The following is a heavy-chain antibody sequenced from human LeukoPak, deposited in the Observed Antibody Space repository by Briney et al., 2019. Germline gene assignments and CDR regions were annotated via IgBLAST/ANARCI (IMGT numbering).Heavy chain of an antibody. CDR1: GGSISSGGYY. Sequence: EPSQTLSLTCTVSGGSISSGGYYWSWIRQHPGKGLEWIEYIYYSGSTYYNPSLKSRVTISVDTSKNQFSLKLSSVTAADTAVYYCARARLGYCTNGVCYGLDYWGQGTLVTVSS. D-gene: IGHD2-8*01. CDR2: IYYSGST. J-gene: IGHJ4*02. CDR3: ARARLGYCTNGVCYGLDY. V-gene: IGHV4-31*03.